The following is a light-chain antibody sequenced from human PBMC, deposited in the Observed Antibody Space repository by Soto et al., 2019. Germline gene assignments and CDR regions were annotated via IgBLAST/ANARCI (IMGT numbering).Light chain of an antibody. CDR3: QQSYSTPYT. CDR1: QRIGTY. Sequence: IQMPQSPSSLSASVGDRVPITCRASQRIGTYLNWYQQRPGRAPKLLISPISTLQRGVPSRFSGSASGTDFTLTITGLQPEDFATYYCQQSYSTPYTFGQGTNLEIK. V-gene: IGKV1-39*01. J-gene: IGKJ2*01. CDR2: PIS.